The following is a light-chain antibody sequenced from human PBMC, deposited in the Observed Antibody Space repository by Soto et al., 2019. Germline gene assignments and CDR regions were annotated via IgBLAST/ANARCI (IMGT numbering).Light chain of an antibody. CDR1: QSVSSN. J-gene: IGKJ1*01. Sequence: EIVMTHSPATLSVSPGERVTLSCRASQSVSSNLAWYQQTPSQAPRLLIYGASTRATGIPARFSGGGSETEFTLTISSLQSEDFAVYYCQQRSNWPRTFGQGTKVDIK. CDR3: QQRSNWPRT. CDR2: GAS. V-gene: IGKV3-15*01.